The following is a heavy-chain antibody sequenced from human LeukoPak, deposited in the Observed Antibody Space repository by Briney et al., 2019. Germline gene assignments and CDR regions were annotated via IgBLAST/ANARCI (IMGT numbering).Heavy chain of an antibody. V-gene: IGHV4-59*01. J-gene: IGHJ3*02. CDR2: IDYSAST. CDR1: GGSISTYY. Sequence: SESLSLTCTVSGGSISTYYWSWIRQPPGKGLEWIAYIDYSASTNYNPSLKSRVTISVDTSKNQFSLKLSSVTAADTAVYYCARDSRRELLHAFDIWGQGTMVTVSS. D-gene: IGHD1-26*01. CDR3: ARDSRRELLHAFDI.